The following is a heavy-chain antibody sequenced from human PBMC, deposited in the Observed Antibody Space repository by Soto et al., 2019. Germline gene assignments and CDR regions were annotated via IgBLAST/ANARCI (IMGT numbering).Heavy chain of an antibody. CDR2: ISAHNGNT. Sequence: QVHLVQSGAEVKKPGASVKVSCKGSGYDFTTYGITWVRQAPGQGLEWMAWISAHNGNTDYAQKLQGRVTVTRDTATGTEYMEPRSLRSDGTAVYYCARGRYGDSWGQGALVTVSS. V-gene: IGHV1-18*01. J-gene: IGHJ4*02. D-gene: IGHD1-1*01. CDR1: GYDFTTYG. CDR3: ARGRYGDS.